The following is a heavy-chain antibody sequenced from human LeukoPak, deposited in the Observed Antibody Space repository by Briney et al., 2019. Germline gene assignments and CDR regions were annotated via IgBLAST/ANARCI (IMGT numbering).Heavy chain of an antibody. CDR3: AKGGYCSGGSCYDDY. D-gene: IGHD2-15*01. CDR1: GFTFSSYS. Sequence: GGSLRLSCVASGFTFSSYSMNWVRQAPGKGLEWVSSISSSSSYIYYADSVKGRFTISRDNSKNTLYLQMNSLRAEDTALYYCAKGGYCSGGSCYDDYWGQGTLVTVSS. CDR2: ISSSSSYI. V-gene: IGHV3-21*04. J-gene: IGHJ4*02.